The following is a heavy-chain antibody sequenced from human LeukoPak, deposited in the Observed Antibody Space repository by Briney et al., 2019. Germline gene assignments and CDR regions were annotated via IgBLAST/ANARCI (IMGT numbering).Heavy chain of an antibody. J-gene: IGHJ4*02. Sequence: GGSLRLSCAASGFTFSSYAMSWVRQAPGKGLEWVSAISGSGGSTYYADSVKGRFTISRDNSKSTLYLQMNSLRAEDTAVYYCAKDAGLYSSSWYKFDYWGQGTLVTVSS. CDR2: ISGSGGST. CDR3: AKDAGLYSSSWYKFDY. V-gene: IGHV3-23*01. CDR1: GFTFSSYA. D-gene: IGHD6-13*01.